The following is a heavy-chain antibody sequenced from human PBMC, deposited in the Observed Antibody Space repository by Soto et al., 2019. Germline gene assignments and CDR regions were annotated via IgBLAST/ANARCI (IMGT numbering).Heavy chain of an antibody. CDR3: ARSQLVYAIYGMDF. CDR2: ISYDGDNK. Sequence: QVQLVESGGGVVQPGRSLRLSCAASGFTSSSYPMHWVRQAPGKGLEWVAVISYDGDNKYYADSVKGRFTISRDNSKNTVYLQMNSLRPEDTAVYFCARSQLVYAIYGMDFWGQGTTVTVSS. J-gene: IGHJ6*02. CDR1: GFTSSSYP. V-gene: IGHV3-30-3*01. D-gene: IGHD2-8*01.